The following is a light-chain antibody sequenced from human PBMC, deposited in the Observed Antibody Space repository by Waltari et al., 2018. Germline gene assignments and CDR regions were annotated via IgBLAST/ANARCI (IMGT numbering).Light chain of an antibody. Sequence: SYMLTQPPSVSVAPGQTARITCGVDDIGERSLHWGQQRPGQAPVSVIYYDTDRPSGIPDRFSGSHSGDTATLIISRVEAGDEADYYCQVWDSSRHHVIFGGGTRLTVL. CDR2: YDT. CDR1: DIGERS. V-gene: IGLV3-21*04. J-gene: IGLJ2*01. CDR3: QVWDSSRHHVI.